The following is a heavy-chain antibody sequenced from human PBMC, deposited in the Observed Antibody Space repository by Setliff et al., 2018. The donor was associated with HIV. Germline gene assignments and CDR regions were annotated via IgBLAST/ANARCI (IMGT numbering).Heavy chain of an antibody. CDR3: TRDLWGDDYYYNNMDV. V-gene: IGHV4-4*07. CDR2: IYTSGST. Sequence: ETLSLTCTVSGGSISSYYWSWIRQPAGKGLEWIGRIYTSGSTNYNPSLKSRVTMSLDTSKNQFSLNLDSVTAADTAVYYCTRDLWGDDYYYNNMDVWGKGTTVTVSS. CDR1: GGSISSYY. J-gene: IGHJ6*03. D-gene: IGHD2-21*02.